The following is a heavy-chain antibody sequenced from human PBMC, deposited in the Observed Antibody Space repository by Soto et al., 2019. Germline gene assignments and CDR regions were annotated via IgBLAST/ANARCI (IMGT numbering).Heavy chain of an antibody. J-gene: IGHJ4*02. V-gene: IGHV4-31*03. CDR2: IYYSGST. CDR3: ARSFGGAAAGPFDY. Sequence: QVQLQESGPGLVKPSQTLSLTCTVSGGSISSGGYYWSWIRQHPGKGLEWIGYIYYSGSTYYNPSLKCRVTISVDTSKSQCSLKLSSVTAADTAVYYCARSFGGAAAGPFDYWGQGTLVTFSS. D-gene: IGHD6-13*01. CDR1: GGSISSGGYY.